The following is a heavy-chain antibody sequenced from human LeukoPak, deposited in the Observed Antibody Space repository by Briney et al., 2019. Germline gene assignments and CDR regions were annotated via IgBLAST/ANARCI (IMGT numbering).Heavy chain of an antibody. Sequence: SQTLSLTCTVSGGSISSGRYYWSWIRQPAGKGLEWIGRIYTSGSTNYNPSLKSRVTISVDTSKNQFSLKLSSVTAADTAVYYCAREEVYDFWSGYIDLFDYWGQGTLVTVSS. J-gene: IGHJ4*02. CDR1: GGSISSGRYY. CDR2: IYTSGST. V-gene: IGHV4-61*02. CDR3: AREEVYDFWSGYIDLFDY. D-gene: IGHD3-3*01.